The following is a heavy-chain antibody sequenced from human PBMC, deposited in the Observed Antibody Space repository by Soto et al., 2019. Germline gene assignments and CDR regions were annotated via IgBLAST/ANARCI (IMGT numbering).Heavy chain of an antibody. J-gene: IGHJ6*02. V-gene: IGHV1-8*01. D-gene: IGHD2-21*01. CDR1: GYAFTTYD. Sequence: QVQLVQSGAEVKKPGASVKVSCKASGYAFTTYDINGVRQATGQGPEWMGWMNPNSSHTVYAQKFQGRVTVTRDTSINTAYVELSSLRSKDRAVSNCARVSMWCAGYGMAFWGQGTRVTVS. CDR2: MNPNSSHT. CDR3: ARVSMWCAGYGMAF.